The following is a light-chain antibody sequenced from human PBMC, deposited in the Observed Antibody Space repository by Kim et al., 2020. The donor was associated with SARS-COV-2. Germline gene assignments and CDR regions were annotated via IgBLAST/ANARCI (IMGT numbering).Light chain of an antibody. Sequence: YLAWYHQKPAQAPRLLIYDSSTRAPGIPARFVGSGSGTDFTLTITSLDPEDFAVYYCQQRSDWPPLTFGGGTKVDIK. J-gene: IGKJ4*01. CDR1: Y. CDR3: QQRSDWPPLT. CDR2: DSS. V-gene: IGKV3-11*01.